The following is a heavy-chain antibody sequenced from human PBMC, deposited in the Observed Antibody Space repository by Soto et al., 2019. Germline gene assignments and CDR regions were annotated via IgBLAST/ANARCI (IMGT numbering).Heavy chain of an antibody. CDR3: ARVLVVVAASRCDAFDI. J-gene: IGHJ3*02. Sequence: SETLSLTCTVSGGSISSSSYYWGWIRQPPGKGLEWIGSIYYSGSTYYNPSLKSRVTISVDTSKNQFSLKLSSVTAADTAVYYCARVLVVVAASRCDAFDIWSQGTMVTVSS. V-gene: IGHV4-39*07. CDR2: IYYSGST. CDR1: GGSISSSSYY. D-gene: IGHD2-15*01.